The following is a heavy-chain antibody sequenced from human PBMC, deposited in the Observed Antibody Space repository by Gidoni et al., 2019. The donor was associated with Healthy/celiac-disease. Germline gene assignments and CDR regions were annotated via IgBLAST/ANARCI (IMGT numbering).Heavy chain of an antibody. J-gene: IGHJ4*02. V-gene: IGHV3-49*04. CDR1: GFTFGDYA. Sequence: EVQLVESGGGLVQPGRSLRLSCTASGFTFGDYAMSWVRQAPGKGLEWVGFIRSKAYGGTTEYAASVKGRFTISRDDSKSIAYLQMNSLKTEDTAVYYCTSSELWGQGTLVTVSS. D-gene: IGHD1-1*01. CDR3: TSSEL. CDR2: IRSKAYGGTT.